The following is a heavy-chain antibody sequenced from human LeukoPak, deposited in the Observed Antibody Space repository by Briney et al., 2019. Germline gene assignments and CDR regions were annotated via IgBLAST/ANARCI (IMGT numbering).Heavy chain of an antibody. CDR1: GYTFTDYY. Sequence: GASVKVSCKASGYTFTDYYMHWVRQAPGQGLEWMGWINPNSGGTNYAQKFQGRVTMTRDTSISTAYMELSRLRSGDTAVYYCAREGPIVGATHLVDYWAQGTLVTVSS. CDR2: INPNSGGT. CDR3: AREGPIVGATHLVDY. J-gene: IGHJ4*02. D-gene: IGHD1-26*01. V-gene: IGHV1-2*02.